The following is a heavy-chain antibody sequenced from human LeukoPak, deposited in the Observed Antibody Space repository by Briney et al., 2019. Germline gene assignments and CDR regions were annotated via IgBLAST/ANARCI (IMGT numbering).Heavy chain of an antibody. CDR3: ARHGDVQLWLPYNWFDP. CDR1: GGSINTYY. V-gene: IGHV4-59*08. CDR2: IYYSGST. D-gene: IGHD5-18*01. Sequence: SETLSLTCTVSGGSINTYYWSWIRQPPGEGLQWIGYIYYSGSTNYNPSLKSRVTISVDTSKNEFSLKLSSVTAADTAVYYCARHGDVQLWLPYNWFDPWGQGTLVTVSS. J-gene: IGHJ5*02.